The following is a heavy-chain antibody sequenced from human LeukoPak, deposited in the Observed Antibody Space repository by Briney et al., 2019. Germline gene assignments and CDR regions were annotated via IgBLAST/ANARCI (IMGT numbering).Heavy chain of an antibody. CDR3: AKDIESEILSSSIGADAFDI. Sequence: GGPLTLPCAPSGFLFTIHPMRWVREATGRALVCVSTNSCSGDSTHPAHTVKGRFTISRDNPKKTLYLHMNRLRAEERAVYYWAKDIESEILSSSIGADAFDIWGQGTMVTVSS. CDR1: GFLFTIHP. D-gene: IGHD3-9*01. V-gene: IGHV3-23*01. CDR2: NSCSGDST. J-gene: IGHJ3*02.